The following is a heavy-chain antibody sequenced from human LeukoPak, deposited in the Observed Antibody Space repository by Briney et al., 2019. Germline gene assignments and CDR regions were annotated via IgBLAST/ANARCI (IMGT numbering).Heavy chain of an antibody. D-gene: IGHD6-19*01. J-gene: IGHJ4*02. Sequence: PSETLSLTCAVYGGSFSGYYWSWTRQPPGKGLEWIGEINHSGSTNYNPSLKSRVTISVDTSKNQFSLKLSSVTAADTAVYYCARGRGSGWYIDYWGQGTLVTVSS. V-gene: IGHV4-34*01. CDR2: INHSGST. CDR3: ARGRGSGWYIDY. CDR1: GGSFSGYY.